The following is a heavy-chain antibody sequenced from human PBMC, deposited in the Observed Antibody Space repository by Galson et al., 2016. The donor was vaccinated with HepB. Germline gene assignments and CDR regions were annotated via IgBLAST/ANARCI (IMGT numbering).Heavy chain of an antibody. CDR3: AKVRGSGYYYGYDYFDY. J-gene: IGHJ4*02. D-gene: IGHD3-22*01. CDR1: GFTFDDYA. Sequence: SLRLSCAASGFTFDDYAMHWVRQSPGKGLEWVSGISWNSGSIDYADSVQGRFTISRDNAKNSLYLEMNSLSAEDTALYYCAKVRGSGYYYGYDYFDYWGQGTLVTVSS. V-gene: IGHV3-9*01. CDR2: ISWNSGSI.